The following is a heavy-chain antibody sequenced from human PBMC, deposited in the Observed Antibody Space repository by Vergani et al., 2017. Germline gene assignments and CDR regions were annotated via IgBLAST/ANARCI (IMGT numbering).Heavy chain of an antibody. CDR3: TKGSVYYHDSAGHGYDPYTGFDL. J-gene: IGHJ3*01. CDR1: GITFWKFG. V-gene: IGHV3-9*01. D-gene: IGHD5-12*01. Sequence: EVDLVESGGGLAQPGGSLRLSCEASGITFWKFGMHWVRQGPGQGLEWVSGISWNSGAVDYADYVRGRVTISRDNAKDSLFLEMNSLRFEDTAVYFCTKGSVYYHDSAGHGYDPYTGFDLWGQGTLVTVSS. CDR2: ISWNSGAV.